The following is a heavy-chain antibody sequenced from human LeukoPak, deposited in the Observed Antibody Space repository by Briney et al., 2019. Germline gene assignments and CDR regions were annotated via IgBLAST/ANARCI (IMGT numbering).Heavy chain of an antibody. CDR2: ISWNSGSI. D-gene: IGHD6-19*01. J-gene: IGHJ5*02. Sequence: PGGSLRLSCAASGFTFDDYAMHWVRQAPGKGLEWVSGISWNSGSIGYVDSVKGRFTISRDNAKNSLYLQMNSLRAEDTALYYCAKDSSGWERGWFDPWGQGTLVTVSS. CDR3: AKDSSGWERGWFDP. V-gene: IGHV3-9*01. CDR1: GFTFDDYA.